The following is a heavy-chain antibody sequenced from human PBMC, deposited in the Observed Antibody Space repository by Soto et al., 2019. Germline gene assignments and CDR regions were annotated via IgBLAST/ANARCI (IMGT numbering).Heavy chain of an antibody. CDR3: ARSIDP. Sequence: SETLSLTCAVEGESFNDDYWSWIRQPPGKGLEWIGEINDSGSTKYNPSLKSRVTISVDTSKNQFSLNLSSVTAADTAVYYCARSIDPWGQGTLVTVSS. CDR1: GESFNDDY. CDR2: INDSGST. J-gene: IGHJ5*02. V-gene: IGHV4-34*01.